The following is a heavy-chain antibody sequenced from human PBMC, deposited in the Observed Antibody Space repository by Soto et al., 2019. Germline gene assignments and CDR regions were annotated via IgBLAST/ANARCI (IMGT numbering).Heavy chain of an antibody. Sequence: SVKVSCKASGFTFTSSAVQWVRQARGQRFEWIGWIVVGSGNTNYAQKFQERVTITRDMSTSTAYMELSSLRSEDTAVYYCAATVWSGYPNYYYGMDVWGQGTTVTVSS. D-gene: IGHD3-3*01. CDR3: AATVWSGYPNYYYGMDV. J-gene: IGHJ6*02. CDR2: IVVGSGNT. V-gene: IGHV1-58*01. CDR1: GFTFTSSA.